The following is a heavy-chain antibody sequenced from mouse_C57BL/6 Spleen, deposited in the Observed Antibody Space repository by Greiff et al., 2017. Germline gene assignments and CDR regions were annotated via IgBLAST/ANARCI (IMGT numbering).Heavy chain of an antibody. D-gene: IGHD1-1*01. Sequence: QVQLQQPGAELVMPGASVKLSCKASGYTFTSYWMHWVKQRPGQGLEWIGEIDPSDSYTNYNQKFKGKSTLTVDKSSSTAYMQLSSLTSEDSAVYYCARWTNYGSSYGYFDVWGTGTTVTVSS. V-gene: IGHV1-69*01. J-gene: IGHJ1*03. CDR3: ARWTNYGSSYGYFDV. CDR2: IDPSDSYT. CDR1: GYTFTSYW.